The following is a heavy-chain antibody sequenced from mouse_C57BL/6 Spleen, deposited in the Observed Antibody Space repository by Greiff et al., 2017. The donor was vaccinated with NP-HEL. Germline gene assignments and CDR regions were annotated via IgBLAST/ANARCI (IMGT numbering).Heavy chain of an antibody. D-gene: IGHD2-5*01. Sequence: QVRLQQPGAELVKPGASVKLSCKASGYTFTSYWMHWVKQRPGRGLEWIGRIDPNSGGTKYNEKFKSKATLTVDKPSSTAYMQLSSLTSEDSAVYYCARSAYYSNLYAMDYWGQGTSVTVSS. CDR2: IDPNSGGT. V-gene: IGHV1-72*01. J-gene: IGHJ4*01. CDR1: GYTFTSYW. CDR3: ARSAYYSNLYAMDY.